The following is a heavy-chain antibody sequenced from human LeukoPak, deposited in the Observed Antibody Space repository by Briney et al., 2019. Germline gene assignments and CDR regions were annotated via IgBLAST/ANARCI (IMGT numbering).Heavy chain of an antibody. V-gene: IGHV3-7*01. CDR2: IKEDGSEK. J-gene: IGHJ3*02. CDR1: GFTLSTYW. CDR3: ASSAFDI. Sequence: GGSLRLSCAASGFTLSTYWMTWVRQAPGKGLEWVANIKEDGSEKYYVASVKGRFTISRDNAKNSLYLPMNSLRAEDTAVYYCASSAFDIWGQGTLVTVSS.